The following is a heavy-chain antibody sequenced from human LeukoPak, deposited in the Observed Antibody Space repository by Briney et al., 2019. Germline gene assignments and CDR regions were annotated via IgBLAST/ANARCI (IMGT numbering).Heavy chain of an antibody. CDR1: GFTFSSYA. Sequence: GGSLRLSCAASGFTFSSYAMHWVRQAPGKGLEWVAVISYDGSNKYYADSVRGRFTISRDNSKNTLYLQMNSLRAEDTAVYYCAKALGYCSSTRCFKYGFDIWGQGTMVTVSS. V-gene: IGHV3-30-3*01. CDR3: AKALGYCSSTRCFKYGFDI. J-gene: IGHJ3*02. D-gene: IGHD2-2*01. CDR2: ISYDGSNK.